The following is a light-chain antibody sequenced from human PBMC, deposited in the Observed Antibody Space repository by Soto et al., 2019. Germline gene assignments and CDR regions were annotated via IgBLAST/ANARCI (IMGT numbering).Light chain of an antibody. CDR3: QQYSSY. J-gene: IGKJ4*01. V-gene: IGKV1-5*01. Sequence: DIQMTQSPSTLSASVGDRVTITCRASQGISSWLAWYQQKPGKAPKVLISEASNLESGVPSRFSGSGSGTEFTLTLSSLQPDDFATYYCQQYSSYFGGGTKVEIK. CDR1: QGISSW. CDR2: EAS.